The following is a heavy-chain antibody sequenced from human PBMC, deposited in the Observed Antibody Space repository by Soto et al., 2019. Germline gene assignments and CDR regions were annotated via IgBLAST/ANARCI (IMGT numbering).Heavy chain of an antibody. J-gene: IGHJ4*02. D-gene: IGHD1-26*01. CDR2: VSGSGGST. Sequence: EVQLLESGGGLVQPGGSLRLSCAASGFTFSSYAMNWVRQAPGKGLEWVSVVSGSGGSTYYADSVKGRFTIPRDNSKNTLYLQMNSLRAGDTAVYYCARRGSGSYYDYWGQGTLVTVSS. CDR3: ARRGSGSYYDY. V-gene: IGHV3-23*01. CDR1: GFTFSSYA.